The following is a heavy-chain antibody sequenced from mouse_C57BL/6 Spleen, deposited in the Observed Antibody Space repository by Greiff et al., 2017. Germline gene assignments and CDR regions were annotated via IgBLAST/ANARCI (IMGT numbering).Heavy chain of an antibody. J-gene: IGHJ4*01. Sequence: QVQLQQSGAELVRPGTSVKVSCKASGYAFTNYLIEWVKQRPGQGLEWIGVINPGSGGTNYNEKFKGKATLTADKSSSTAYMQLSSLTSEDSAVYFCARGSNYDDYYAMDYWGQGTSVTVSS. V-gene: IGHV1-54*01. D-gene: IGHD2-5*01. CDR3: ARGSNYDDYYAMDY. CDR2: INPGSGGT. CDR1: GYAFTNYL.